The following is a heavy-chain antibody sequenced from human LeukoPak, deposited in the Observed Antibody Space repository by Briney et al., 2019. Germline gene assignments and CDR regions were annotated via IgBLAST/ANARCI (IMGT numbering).Heavy chain of an antibody. J-gene: IGHJ4*02. CDR3: ATVVTTTPDY. CDR1: GFTFSSYA. V-gene: IGHV3-23*01. D-gene: IGHD2-21*02. Sequence: PGGSLRLSCAASGFTFSSYAMSWVRQAPGKGLEWVSAISGSGGSTYYADSVKGRFTISRDNSKNTLFLQMNSLRAEDTALYYCATVVTTTPDYWGQGALVTVSS. CDR2: ISGSGGST.